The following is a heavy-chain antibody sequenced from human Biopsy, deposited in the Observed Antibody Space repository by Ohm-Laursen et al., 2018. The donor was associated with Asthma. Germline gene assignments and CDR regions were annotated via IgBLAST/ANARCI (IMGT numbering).Heavy chain of an antibody. CDR2: ISFDGTNR. CDR1: GFTFSHYN. D-gene: IGHD1-26*01. V-gene: IGHV3-30*18. Sequence: SLRLSCAASGFTFSHYNMHWVRQAPGKGLDWVAVISFDGTNRNYTDSVKGRFTISRDNSRNTLHLEMNSLRAEDTAVYFCAKEVFPGWELRRGPDSWGQGTPVTVSS. CDR3: AKEVFPGWELRRGPDS. J-gene: IGHJ4*02.